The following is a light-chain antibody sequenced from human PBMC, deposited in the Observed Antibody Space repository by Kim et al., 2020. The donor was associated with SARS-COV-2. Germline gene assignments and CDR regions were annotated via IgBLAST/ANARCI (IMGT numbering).Light chain of an antibody. V-gene: IGLV6-57*04. CDR2: EDN. Sequence: NFMLTQPHSVSESPGKTVTISCTRSSGSIASNYVQWYQQRPGSAPTTVIYEDNQRPSWVPDRFSGSIDSSSNSASLTISGLKTEDEADYYCQSYDSSNVVFGGGTQLTVL. CDR1: SGSIASNY. CDR3: QSYDSSNVV. J-gene: IGLJ2*01.